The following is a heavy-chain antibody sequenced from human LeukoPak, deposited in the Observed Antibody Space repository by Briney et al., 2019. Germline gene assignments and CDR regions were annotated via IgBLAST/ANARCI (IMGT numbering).Heavy chain of an antibody. V-gene: IGHV3-7*03. J-gene: IGHJ3*02. CDR3: ARRDIVVVPAAIFGAFDI. Sequence: PGGSLRLSCAASGFTFRSYWMSWVRQAPGKGLEWVANINQDGSEKYYVDSVKGRFTISRDNAKNSLYLQMNSLRAEDTALYYCARRDIVVVPAAIFGAFDIWGQGTMVTVSS. CDR2: INQDGSEK. D-gene: IGHD2-2*02. CDR1: GFTFRSYW.